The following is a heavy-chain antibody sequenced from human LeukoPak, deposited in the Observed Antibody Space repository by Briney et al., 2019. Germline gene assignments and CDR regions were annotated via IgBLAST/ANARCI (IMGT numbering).Heavy chain of an antibody. J-gene: IGHJ4*02. V-gene: IGHV3-NL1*01. CDR1: GFTFSSYA. D-gene: IGHD6-13*01. Sequence: GGSLRLSCAASGFTFSSYAMHWVRQAPGKGLEWVSVIYSGGSTYYADSVKGRFTISRDNSKNTLYLQMNSLRAEDTALYYCAKGTAAVGIFDYWGQGTLVTVSS. CDR2: IYSGGST. CDR3: AKGTAAVGIFDY.